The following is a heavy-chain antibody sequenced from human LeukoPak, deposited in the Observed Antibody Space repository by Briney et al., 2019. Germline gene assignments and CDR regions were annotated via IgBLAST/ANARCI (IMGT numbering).Heavy chain of an antibody. D-gene: IGHD4-23*01. V-gene: IGHV4-59*08. CDR3: ASRSYGGKPYYFDY. CDR2: IYYSGST. CDR1: GGSISSYY. J-gene: IGHJ4*02. Sequence: SEILSLTCTVSGGSISSYYWSWIRQPPGKGLEWIGYIYYSGSTNYNPSLKSRVTISVDTSKNQFSLKLSSVTAADTAVYYCASRSYGGKPYYFDYWGQGTLVTVSS.